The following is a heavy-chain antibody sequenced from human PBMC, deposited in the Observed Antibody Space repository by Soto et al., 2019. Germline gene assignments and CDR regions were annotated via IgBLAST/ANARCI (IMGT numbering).Heavy chain of an antibody. CDR3: ARTMYCSGGSCYFGGVDY. CDR1: GASVSSGSYY. J-gene: IGHJ4*02. CDR2: IYYIGST. Sequence: QVQLQESGPGLVKSSETLSLTCTVSGASVSSGSYYWSWIRQPPGKGREWIAYIYYIGSTNYNPSLKSRVTISVDTSSNQFSLKLNSVTAADTAMYYCARTMYCSGGSCYFGGVDYWGQGTLFTVSS. V-gene: IGHV4-61*01. D-gene: IGHD2-15*01.